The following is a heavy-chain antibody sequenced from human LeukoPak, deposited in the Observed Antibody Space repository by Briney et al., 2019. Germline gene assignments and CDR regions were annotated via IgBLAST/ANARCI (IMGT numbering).Heavy chain of an antibody. V-gene: IGHV3-21*01. D-gene: IGHD3-22*01. CDR2: ISTSSSYI. J-gene: IGHJ4*02. CDR3: AGETSPYYYDSSAVNY. CDR1: GFTFSRYS. Sequence: GGSLRLSCAASGFTFSRYSMNWVRQAPGKGLEWVSSISTSSSYIYYVDSVKGRFTISRDNAKNSLYLQMNSLRAEDTAVYYCAGETSPYYYDSSAVNYWGQGTLVTVSS.